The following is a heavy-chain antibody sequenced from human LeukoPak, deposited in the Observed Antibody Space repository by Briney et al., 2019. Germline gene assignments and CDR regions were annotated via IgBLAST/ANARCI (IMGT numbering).Heavy chain of an antibody. Sequence: ASVKVSCKASGYTFTGYYMHWVRQAPGQGLEWMGWINPNSGGTNYAQKFQGRVTMTRDTSISTAYMELSRLRSDDTAVYYCARAYCSSTSCYGPDDYWAREPWSPSPQ. J-gene: IGHJ4*02. D-gene: IGHD2-2*01. CDR1: GYTFTGYY. CDR2: INPNSGGT. CDR3: ARAYCSSTSCYGPDDY. V-gene: IGHV1-2*02.